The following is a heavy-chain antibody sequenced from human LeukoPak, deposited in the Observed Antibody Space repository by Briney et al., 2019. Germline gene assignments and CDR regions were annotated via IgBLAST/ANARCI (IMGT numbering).Heavy chain of an antibody. CDR2: IFYIGTT. CDR3: ARDRIVGATNYFDY. Sequence: PSETLSLTCTVSGASMSGYYWSWIRQSPEKGLEYIGNIFYIGTTNYNPSLKSRLTISLDMSKNQFSLTLNSVTAGDTAVYYCARDRIVGATNYFDYWGQGTLVTVSS. D-gene: IGHD1-26*01. V-gene: IGHV4-59*12. CDR1: GASMSGYY. J-gene: IGHJ4*02.